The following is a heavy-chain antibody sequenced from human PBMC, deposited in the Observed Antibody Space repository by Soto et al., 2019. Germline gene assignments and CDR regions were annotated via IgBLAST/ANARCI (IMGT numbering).Heavy chain of an antibody. V-gene: IGHV3-23*01. CDR2: ITADGGT. Sequence: EVQVLESGGGLVQPGGSLRLSCEGSEFTVSGHAMTWIRQAPGKGPEWVSTITADGGTYYADSVKGRFAMSRDTSENTLYLQMNCLGADGTAAYYCAPHVSCSGGSCQYDAFAIRGQGTMVTVSS. D-gene: IGHD2-15*01. CDR1: EFTVSGHA. CDR3: APHVSCSGGSCQYDAFAI. J-gene: IGHJ3*02.